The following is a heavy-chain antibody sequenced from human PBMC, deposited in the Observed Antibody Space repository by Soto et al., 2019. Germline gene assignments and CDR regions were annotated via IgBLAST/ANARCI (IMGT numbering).Heavy chain of an antibody. V-gene: IGHV1-18*01. CDR3: ARRGATSWTTDY. CDR1: GYTFTSYG. Sequence: QVQLVQSGAEVEKPGASVMVSCKASGYTFTSYGISWVRQAPGQGLEWMGWVSAYNGNTDYAQKLQGRVTMTTDTSTNTAYMELRSLTPDDTAVYYCARRGATSWTTDYWGQGTLVTVSS. J-gene: IGHJ4*02. D-gene: IGHD2-2*01. CDR2: VSAYNGNT.